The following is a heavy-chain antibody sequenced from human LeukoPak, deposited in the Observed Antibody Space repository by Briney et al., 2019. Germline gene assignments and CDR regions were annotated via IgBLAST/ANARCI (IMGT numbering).Heavy chain of an antibody. V-gene: IGHV3-11*01. CDR1: GFTFSDYY. D-gene: IGHD6-19*01. CDR2: ISSSGSTI. CDR3: ARDRSSGWSYGMDV. J-gene: IGHJ6*02. Sequence: GGSLRLSCAASGFTFSDYYMSWIRQAPGKGLEWVSYISSSGSTIYYADSVKGRFAISRDNAKNSLYLQMNSLRAEDTAVYYCARDRSSGWSYGMDVWGQGTTVTVPS.